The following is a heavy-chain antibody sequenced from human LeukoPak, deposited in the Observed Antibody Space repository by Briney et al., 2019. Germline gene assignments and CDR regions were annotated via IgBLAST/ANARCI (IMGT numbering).Heavy chain of an antibody. CDR1: GGSISTYY. D-gene: IGHD4-17*01. J-gene: IGHJ4*02. V-gene: IGHV4-59*01. CDR3: ARVDYTVSPPYYFDY. CDR2: IYYRGST. Sequence: PAETLSLTCTVSGGSISTYYWSWIRQPPGKRLEWIGYIYYRGSTTYTPSLKSRVTISVDTSKNQFSVKVTSVTAADTAVYYCARVDYTVSPPYYFDYWGQGTLVTVSS.